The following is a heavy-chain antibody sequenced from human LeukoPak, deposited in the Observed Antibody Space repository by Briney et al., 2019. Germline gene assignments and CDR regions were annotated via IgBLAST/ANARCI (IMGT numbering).Heavy chain of an antibody. CDR3: ATAPSGSPYYFDY. J-gene: IGHJ4*02. CDR2: IRYDGSNK. D-gene: IGHD1-26*01. Sequence: GGSLRLSCAASGFTFSSYGMHWVRQAPGKGLEWVAFIRYDGSNKYYADSVKGRFTISRDNSKNTLYLQMNSLRAEDTAVYYCATAPSGSPYYFDYWGQGTLVTVSS. V-gene: IGHV3-30*02. CDR1: GFTFSSYG.